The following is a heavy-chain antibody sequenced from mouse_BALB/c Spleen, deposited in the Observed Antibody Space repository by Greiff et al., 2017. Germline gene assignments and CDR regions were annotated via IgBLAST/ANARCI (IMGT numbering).Heavy chain of an antibody. D-gene: IGHD2-1*01. CDR3: ARKGNYGNYPYAMDY. Sequence: QVQLKQSGPGLVQPSQSLSITCTVSGFSLTSYGVHWVRQSPGKGLEWLGVIWSGGSTDYNAAFISRLSISKDNSKSQVFFKMNSLQANDTAIYYCARKGNYGNYPYAMDYWGQGTSVTVSS. CDR2: IWSGGST. CDR1: GFSLTSYG. V-gene: IGHV2-2*02. J-gene: IGHJ4*01.